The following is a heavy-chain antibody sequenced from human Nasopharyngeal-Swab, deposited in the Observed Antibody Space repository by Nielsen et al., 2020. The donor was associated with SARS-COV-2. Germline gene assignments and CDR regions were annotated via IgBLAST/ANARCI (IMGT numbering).Heavy chain of an antibody. V-gene: IGHV3-23*03. J-gene: IGHJ4*02. CDR1: GFTFSSYA. Sequence: GESLKISCAASGFTFSSYAMSWVRQAPGKGLEWVSVIYSGGSSTYYADSVKGRFTISRDNSKNTLYLQMNSLRAEDTAVYYCARGSSGWQFYFDYWGQGTLVTVSS. D-gene: IGHD6-19*01. CDR3: ARGSSGWQFYFDY. CDR2: IYSGGSST.